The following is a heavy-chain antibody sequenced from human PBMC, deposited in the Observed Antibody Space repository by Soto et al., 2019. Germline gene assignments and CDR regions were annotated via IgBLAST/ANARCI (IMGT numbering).Heavy chain of an antibody. CDR2: ISGSDSST. Sequence: EVQLLESGGGLVQPGGSLRLSCAASGFTVSSYAMDWVRQAPGKGLEWVSVISGSDSSTYYADSVKGRFTISRDNSKNTLYLQMNSLRAEDTAVYYCARRASGWFFDYWGQGTLVTVSS. J-gene: IGHJ4*02. CDR3: ARRASGWFFDY. CDR1: GFTVSSYA. D-gene: IGHD6-19*01. V-gene: IGHV3-23*01.